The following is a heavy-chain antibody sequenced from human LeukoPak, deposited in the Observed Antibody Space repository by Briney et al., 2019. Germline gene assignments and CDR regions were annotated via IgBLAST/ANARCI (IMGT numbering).Heavy chain of an antibody. CDR2: ISDSGAGT. CDR3: AKDPRHDY. CDR1: GFSFSISA. J-gene: IGHJ4*02. Sequence: GGSLRLSCAASGFSFSISAMSWVRQAPGMGLEWVSAISDSGAGTYYADSVKGRFTISRDNSKDALYLQMNSLRAEDTAVYYCAKDPRHDYWGQGTLVTASS. V-gene: IGHV3-23*01.